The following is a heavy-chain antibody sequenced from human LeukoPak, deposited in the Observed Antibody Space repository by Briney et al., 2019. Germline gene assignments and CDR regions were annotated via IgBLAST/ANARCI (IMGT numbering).Heavy chain of an antibody. J-gene: IGHJ4*02. CDR1: GVTLSSYA. V-gene: IGHV3-23*01. D-gene: IGHD2-21*02. CDR2: ISSSGSGGNT. CDR3: AKDWGAYCGGDCYGSDY. Sequence: PGGSLRLSCTASGVTLSSYAMSWARQAPGKGLEWVSGISSSGSGGNTYYADSVKGRFTISRDKSKNTLYLQMNSLRAEDTAVYYCAKDWGAYCGGDCYGSDYWGQGTLVTVSS.